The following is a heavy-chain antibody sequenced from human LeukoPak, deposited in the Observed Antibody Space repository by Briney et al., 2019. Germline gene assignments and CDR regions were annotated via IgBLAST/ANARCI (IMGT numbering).Heavy chain of an antibody. D-gene: IGHD6-25*01. CDR1: GFTFSSYE. CDR2: ISSSGSTI. Sequence: GGSLRLSCAASGFTFSSYEMNWVRQAPGKGLEWVSCISSSGSTIYYADSVKGRFTISRDNAKNSLYLQMNSLRAEDTAVYYCARVDYSSGWYVDYWGQGTLVTVSS. V-gene: IGHV3-48*03. J-gene: IGHJ4*02. CDR3: ARVDYSSGWYVDY.